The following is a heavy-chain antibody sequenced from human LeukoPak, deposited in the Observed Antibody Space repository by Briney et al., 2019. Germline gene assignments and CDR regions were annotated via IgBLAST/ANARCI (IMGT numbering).Heavy chain of an antibody. CDR2: ISYSGST. CDR3: ARVPTRRPLNWFDP. J-gene: IGHJ5*02. Sequence: SETLSLTCSVSGGSISSYYWNWIRQPPGKGLEWIGYISYSGSTNYHPSLKSRVTISLDTSNNQFSLRLSSVTAADTAVYYCARVPTRRPLNWFDPWGQGTLVTVSS. CDR1: GGSISSYY. V-gene: IGHV4-59*01.